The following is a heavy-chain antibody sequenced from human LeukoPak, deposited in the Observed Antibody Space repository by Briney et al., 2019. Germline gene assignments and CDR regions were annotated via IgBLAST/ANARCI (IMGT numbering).Heavy chain of an antibody. CDR2: ISYDGSDGSNR. CDR3: AKDSRWILFDD. Sequence: GGSLRLSCAASGFTFSSYAMHWVRQAPGKGLEGVAVISYDGSDGSNRYYADSVKGRFTISRDNSKNTLYLQMNSLRDEDTAVYYCAKDSRWILFDDWGQGTLVTVSS. D-gene: IGHD2-2*03. CDR1: GFTFSSYA. V-gene: IGHV3-30-3*02. J-gene: IGHJ4*02.